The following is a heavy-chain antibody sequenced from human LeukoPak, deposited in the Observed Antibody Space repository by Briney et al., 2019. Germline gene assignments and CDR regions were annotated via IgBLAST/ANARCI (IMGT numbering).Heavy chain of an antibody. Sequence: SETLSLTCTVSGGSISSFYWSWIRQPPGEGLEWIGYIYYSGSTNYNPSLKSRVTISVDTSKNQFSLKLSSVTAADTAVYYCARASYYYGSGSYPSLYWFDPWGQGTLVTVSS. J-gene: IGHJ5*02. D-gene: IGHD3-10*01. CDR2: IYYSGST. CDR1: GGSISSFY. V-gene: IGHV4-59*01. CDR3: ARASYYYGSGSYPSLYWFDP.